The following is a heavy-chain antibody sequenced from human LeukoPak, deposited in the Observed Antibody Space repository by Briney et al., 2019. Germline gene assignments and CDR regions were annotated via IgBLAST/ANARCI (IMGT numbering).Heavy chain of an antibody. CDR1: GFTFRTHG. J-gene: IGHJ4*02. Sequence: GGSLRLSCKASGFTFRTHGMFWVRQAPGKGLEWVASIRYDGGRQFYADSVKGRFTISRDNSRNTVDVQMNSLRSEDSALYYCAKGGQYDSDGFFDFWGQGTLVTVSS. CDR3: AKGGQYDSDGFFDF. V-gene: IGHV3-30*02. D-gene: IGHD3-22*01. CDR2: IRYDGGRQ.